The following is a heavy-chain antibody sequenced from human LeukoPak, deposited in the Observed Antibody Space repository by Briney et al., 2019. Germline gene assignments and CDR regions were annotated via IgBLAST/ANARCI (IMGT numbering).Heavy chain of an antibody. D-gene: IGHD1-1*01. CDR1: GFTFNNYW. CDR3: ARRGTGHGMDV. V-gene: IGHV3-74*01. J-gene: IGHJ6*02. CDR2: INNDGSSA. Sequence: GGSLRLSCAASGFTFNNYWIHWVRQVPGKGLVWVSRINNDGSSASYVDSVKGRFTIPRDNAKNTLFLQMNSLRAEDTAVYYCARRGTGHGMDVWGQGTTVTVSS.